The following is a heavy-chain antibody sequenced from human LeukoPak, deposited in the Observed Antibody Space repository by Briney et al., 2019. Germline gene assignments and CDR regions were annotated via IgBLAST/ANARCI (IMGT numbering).Heavy chain of an antibody. CDR3: AIRLFIAAAGTVDY. J-gene: IGHJ4*02. V-gene: IGHV1-69*05. CDR2: LIPIFGTA. D-gene: IGHD6-13*01. Sequence: SVKVSCKASRGTFSSYAISWVRQAPGQGLEWMGRLIPIFGTANYAQKFQGRVTITTDESTSTAYMELSSLRSEDTAVYYCAIRLFIAAAGTVDYWGQGTLVSVSS. CDR1: RGTFSSYA.